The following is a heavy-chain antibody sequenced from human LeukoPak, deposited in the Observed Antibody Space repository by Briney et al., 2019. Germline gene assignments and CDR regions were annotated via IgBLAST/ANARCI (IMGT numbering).Heavy chain of an antibody. CDR2: IYTSGST. V-gene: IGHV4-4*07. D-gene: IGHD3-3*01. J-gene: IGHJ6*03. CDR1: GGSISSYY. Sequence: SETLSLTCTVSGGSISSYYWSWIRQPAGKGLEWIGRIYTSGSTNYNPSLKSRVTMSVDTSKNQFSLKLSSVTAAHTAVYYCARDTGPRDFYYYYYMDVWGQGTTVTVSS. CDR3: ARDTGPRDFYYYYYMDV.